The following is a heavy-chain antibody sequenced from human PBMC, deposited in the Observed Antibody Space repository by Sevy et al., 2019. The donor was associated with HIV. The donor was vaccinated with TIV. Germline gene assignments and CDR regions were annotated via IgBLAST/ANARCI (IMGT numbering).Heavy chain of an antibody. CDR1: GFDFSIYS. D-gene: IGHD2-8*01. V-gene: IGHV3-23*01. J-gene: IGHJ4*02. Sequence: GGSLRLSCAASGFDFSIYSMSRVRQAPGKGLEWLSTLSFGCGKINYADSVKCGFTISRDNSKSSVYLQMNNMRGEDTAVYYCAREGCTKPHNYWGQGTLVTVSS. CDR2: LSFGCGKI. CDR3: AREGCTKPHNY.